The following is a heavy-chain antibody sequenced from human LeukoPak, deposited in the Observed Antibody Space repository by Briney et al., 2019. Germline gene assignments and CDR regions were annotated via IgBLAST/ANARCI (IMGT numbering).Heavy chain of an antibody. D-gene: IGHD1-26*01. Sequence: SETLSLTCSVSGGSISSYYWSWIRQPPGKGLECIGYIYYSGITNYNPSLKSRVIISIDTSKNQFSLKLSSVTAADTAVYYCARAGRWEGRPHAFDMWGQGTMVTVSS. CDR1: GGSISSYY. V-gene: IGHV4-59*01. CDR3: ARAGRWEGRPHAFDM. CDR2: IYYSGIT. J-gene: IGHJ3*02.